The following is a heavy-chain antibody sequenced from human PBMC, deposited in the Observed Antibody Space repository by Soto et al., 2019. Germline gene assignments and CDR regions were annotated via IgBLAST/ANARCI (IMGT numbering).Heavy chain of an antibody. CDR1: GFTVSSNY. CDR3: ARDGYYSDGYDAFDI. D-gene: IGHD3-22*01. V-gene: IGHV3-66*01. J-gene: IGHJ3*02. CDR2: IYSGGST. Sequence: EVQLVESGGGLVQPGGSLRLSCAASGFTVSSNYISWVRQAPGKGLEWVSVIYSGGSTYYADSVKGRFTISRDNSKNTLYLQMNSLRAEDTAVYYCARDGYYSDGYDAFDIWGQGTMVTVSS.